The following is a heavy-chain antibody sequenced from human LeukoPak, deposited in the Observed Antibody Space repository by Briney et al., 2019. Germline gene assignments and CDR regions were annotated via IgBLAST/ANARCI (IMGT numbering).Heavy chain of an antibody. D-gene: IGHD2-2*02. CDR1: GDSITRSRYS. CDR2: ISYSGSA. V-gene: IGHV4-39*01. Sequence: SETLSLTCNVSGDSITRSRYSWDWIRQPPGMRLEWIGGISYSGSAHYNPSLKSRVTISVDTSNNQFSLKVNSVTAADTAVYFCARTFCDSTSCYRDFQNWGQGTLIIVSS. CDR3: ARTFCDSTSCYRDFQN. J-gene: IGHJ1*01.